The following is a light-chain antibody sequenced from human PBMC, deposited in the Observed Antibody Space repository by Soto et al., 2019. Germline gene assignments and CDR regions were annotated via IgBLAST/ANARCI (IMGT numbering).Light chain of an antibody. CDR2: GAS. Sequence: EIVLTQSPGTLSLSPGERATLSCRASQSVSSSFLAWYQQKVGQAPRLLIYGASTRATGIPARFSGSGSGTEFTLTINSLQSADFAVYYCQQYNNWPRTFGLGTKVDIK. CDR1: QSVSSSF. CDR3: QQYNNWPRT. V-gene: IGKV3D-15*01. J-gene: IGKJ1*01.